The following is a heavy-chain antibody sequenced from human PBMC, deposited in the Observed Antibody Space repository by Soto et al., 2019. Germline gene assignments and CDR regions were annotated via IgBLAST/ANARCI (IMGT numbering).Heavy chain of an antibody. Sequence: QVQLVESGGGVVQPGRSLRLSCAASGFTFSRYAMHWVRQAPGKGLEWVAVISYDGSNKYYADSVKGRSTISRDNSKNTLYLQMNSLRPEDTAVYYCVRDRVWGTVAGIVNYFDYWGQGTLVTVSS. CDR3: VRDRVWGTVAGIVNYFDY. CDR1: GFTFSRYA. CDR2: ISYDGSNK. D-gene: IGHD6-19*01. J-gene: IGHJ4*02. V-gene: IGHV3-30-3*01.